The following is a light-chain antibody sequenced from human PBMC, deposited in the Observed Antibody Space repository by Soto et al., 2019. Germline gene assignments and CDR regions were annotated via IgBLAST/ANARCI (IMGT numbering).Light chain of an antibody. CDR1: QSVSNF. CDR2: TAS. J-gene: IGKJ1*01. CDR3: QQGYSTPRT. V-gene: IGKV1-39*01. Sequence: DIQMTQSPSTLSASVGDRVTITCLASQSVSNFLNWYQQKPGKAPKLLIYTASSLQSGVPSRFSGSGSGADFTLTISSLQPEDFATYYCQQGYSTPRTFGQGTKVDI.